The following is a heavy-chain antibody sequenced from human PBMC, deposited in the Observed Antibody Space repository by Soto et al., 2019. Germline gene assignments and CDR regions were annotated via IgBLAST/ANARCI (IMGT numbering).Heavy chain of an antibody. V-gene: IGHV3-30*18. CDR1: GFTFSSYG. J-gene: IGHJ4*02. CDR3: AKDQRIAYTLFDY. D-gene: IGHD6-13*01. CDR2: ISYDGSNK. Sequence: QVQLVESGGGVVQPGRSLRLSCAASGFTFSSYGMHWVRQAPGKGLVWVAVISYDGSNKYYADSVKGRFTISRDNSKNTLYLQMNSLRAEDTAVYYCAKDQRIAYTLFDYWGQGTLVTVSS.